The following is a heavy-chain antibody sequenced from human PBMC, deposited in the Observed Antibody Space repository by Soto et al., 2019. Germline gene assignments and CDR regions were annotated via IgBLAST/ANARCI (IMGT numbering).Heavy chain of an antibody. CDR2: IWYDGSNK. J-gene: IGHJ4*02. D-gene: IGHD5-12*01. V-gene: IGHV3-33*01. Sequence: QVQLVESGGGVVQPGRSLRLSCAASGFTFSSYGMHWVRQAPGKGLEWVAVIWYDGSNKYYADSVKGRFTISRDNSKNALYLQMSSLRAEDTAVYYCARDGGGGYGAHFDYWGQGTLVTVSS. CDR1: GFTFSSYG. CDR3: ARDGGGGYGAHFDY.